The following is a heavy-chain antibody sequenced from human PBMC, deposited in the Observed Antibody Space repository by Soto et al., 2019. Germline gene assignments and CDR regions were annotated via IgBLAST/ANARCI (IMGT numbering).Heavy chain of an antibody. J-gene: IGHJ4*02. D-gene: IGHD3-10*01. CDR1: GGSISSSNW. CDR3: ARVYMVRGTIIRYFDY. V-gene: IGHV4-4*02. CDR2: IYHSGST. Sequence: QVQLQESGPGLVKPSGTLSLTCAVSGGSISSSNWWSWVRQPPGKGLEWIGKIYHSGSTNYNPSLRSRVTISVDKSKNQFSLKLSSVTAADTAVYYCARVYMVRGTIIRYFDYWGQGTLVTVSS.